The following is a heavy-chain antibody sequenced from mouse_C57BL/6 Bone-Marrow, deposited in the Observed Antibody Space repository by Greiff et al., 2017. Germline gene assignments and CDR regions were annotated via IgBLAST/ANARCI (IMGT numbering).Heavy chain of an antibody. Sequence: EVHLVESGGDLVKPGGSLKLSCAASGFTFSSYGMSWVRQTPDKRLEWVATISSGGSYTYYPESVKGRITISRDKSKNTLYMQVSSLKSEDTAMYYCARDYYGSSYRTWLAYWGQGTLVTVSA. V-gene: IGHV5-6*01. J-gene: IGHJ3*01. CDR2: ISSGGSYT. D-gene: IGHD1-1*01. CDR3: ARDYYGSSYRTWLAY. CDR1: GFTFSSYG.